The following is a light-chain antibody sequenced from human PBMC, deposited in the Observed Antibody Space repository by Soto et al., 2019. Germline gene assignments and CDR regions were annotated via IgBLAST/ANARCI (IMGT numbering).Light chain of an antibody. Sequence: QSALTQPPSASGSPGQSVTISCTGTSSDVGGYTYVSWYQQHPGKAPKLMISEVSKRPSGVPDRFSGSKSGNTASLTVSGLQADDEADYYCSSFAGNNNLVFGGGTKLTVL. CDR1: SSDVGGYTY. J-gene: IGLJ2*01. V-gene: IGLV2-8*01. CDR2: EVS. CDR3: SSFAGNNNLV.